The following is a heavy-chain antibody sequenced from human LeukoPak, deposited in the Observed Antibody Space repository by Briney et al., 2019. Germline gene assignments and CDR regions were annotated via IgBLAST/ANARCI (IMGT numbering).Heavy chain of an antibody. D-gene: IGHD6-19*01. J-gene: IGHJ4*02. Sequence: PSETLSLTCTVSGGSISSSSYYWGWIRQPPGKGLEWIGSIYYSGSTYYNPSLKSRVTISVDTSKNQFSLKLSSVAAADTAVYYCARLVRGAVAGDWGQGTLVTVSS. V-gene: IGHV4-39*01. CDR2: IYYSGST. CDR1: GGSISSSSYY. CDR3: ARLVRGAVAGD.